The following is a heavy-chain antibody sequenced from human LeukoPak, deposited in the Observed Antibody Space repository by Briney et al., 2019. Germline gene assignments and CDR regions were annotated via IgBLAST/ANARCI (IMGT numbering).Heavy chain of an antibody. J-gene: IGHJ5*02. V-gene: IGHV1-46*01. CDR1: GHTFSRSY. CDR2: INPSGTWT. Sequence: GASVKVSCKASGHTFSRSYMHWVRQAPGQGLEWMGVINPSGTWTSYAQKFRGRITMTRDMSTSTDYMELRSLGFEDTAVYYCVKDNSVGDIAWWFDPWGQGTLVTVSS. D-gene: IGHD1-26*01. CDR3: VKDNSVGDIAWWFDP.